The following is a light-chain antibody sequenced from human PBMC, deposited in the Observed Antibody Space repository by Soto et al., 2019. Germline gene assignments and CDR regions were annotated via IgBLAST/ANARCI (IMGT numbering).Light chain of an antibody. CDR3: QQYDTSPPMYT. V-gene: IGKV3-20*01. CDR2: ATS. Sequence: EIVLTQSPGTLSLSPGERATLSCWSSQSVDSTYLAWYQQKPDQSPRLLIYATSTRAAGIPDRFSGSGSGTDFTLTISRLEPDDVAVYYCQQYDTSPPMYTFGQGTKVDI. J-gene: IGKJ2*01. CDR1: QSVDSTY.